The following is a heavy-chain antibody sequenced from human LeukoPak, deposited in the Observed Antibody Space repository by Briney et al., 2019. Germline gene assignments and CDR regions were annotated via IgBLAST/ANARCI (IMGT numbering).Heavy chain of an antibody. V-gene: IGHV1-8*01. CDR3: ARGPLGIAVDPWYYYGMDV. D-gene: IGHD6-19*01. CDR1: GYTFTSYD. CDR2: MNPNSGNT. Sequence: ASVKVSCKASGYTFTSYDINWVRQATGQGLEWMGWMNPNSGNTGYAQKFQGRVTMTRNTSISTAYMELSSLRSEDTAVYYCARGPLGIAVDPWYYYGMDVWGQGTTVTVSS. J-gene: IGHJ6*02.